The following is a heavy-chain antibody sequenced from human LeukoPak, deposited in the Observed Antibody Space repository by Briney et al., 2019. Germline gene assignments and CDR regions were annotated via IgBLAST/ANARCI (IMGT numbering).Heavy chain of an antibody. CDR3: ARNSPHCSSTSCYDPYGMDV. V-gene: IGHV1-2*02. CDR1: GYTFTGYY. D-gene: IGHD2-2*01. Sequence: ASVKVSCKASGYTFTGYYMHWVRQAPGQGLEWMGWINPNSGGTNYAQKFQGRVTMTRDTSISTAYMGLSRLRSDDTAVYHCARNSPHCSSTSCYDPYGMDVWGQGTTVTVSS. CDR2: INPNSGGT. J-gene: IGHJ6*02.